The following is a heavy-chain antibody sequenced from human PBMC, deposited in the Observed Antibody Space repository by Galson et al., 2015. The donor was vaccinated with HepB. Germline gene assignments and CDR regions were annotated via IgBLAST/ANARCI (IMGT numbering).Heavy chain of an antibody. J-gene: IGHJ4*02. D-gene: IGHD2-15*01. CDR1: GFTFSSYG. V-gene: IGHV3-30*18. CDR3: AKERLRYCSGGSCYGADY. CDR2: ISYDGSNK. Sequence: SLRLSCAASGFTFSSYGMHWVRQAPGKGLEWVAVISYDGSNKYYADSVKGRFTISRDNSKNTLYLQMNSLRAEDTAVYYCAKERLRYCSGGSCYGADYWGQGTLVTVSS.